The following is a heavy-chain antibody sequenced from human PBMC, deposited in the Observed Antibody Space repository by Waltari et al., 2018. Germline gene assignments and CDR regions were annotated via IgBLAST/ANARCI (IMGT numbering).Heavy chain of an antibody. CDR2: IYTSGST. V-gene: IGHV4-4*07. D-gene: IGHD3-9*01. CDR1: GGSISSYY. J-gene: IGHJ3*02. CDR3: ARGSGYDILTGYYGNDAFDI. Sequence: QVQLQESGPGLVKPSETLSLTCTVSGGSISSYYWSWIRQPAGKGLEWIGRIYTSGSTNYNPPLKSRVTMSVDTSKNQFSLKLSSVTAADTAVYYCARGSGYDILTGYYGNDAFDIWGQGTMVTVSS.